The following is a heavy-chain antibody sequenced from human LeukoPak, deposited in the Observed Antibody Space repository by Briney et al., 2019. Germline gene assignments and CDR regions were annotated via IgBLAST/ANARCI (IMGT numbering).Heavy chain of an antibody. CDR3: ARDPRSSGWYYYYYYGMDV. Sequence: GGSLRLSCAASGFTCSSYAMHWVRQDPGKGLEWVAVTSYDGSNKYYADSVKGRFTISRDNSKNTLYLQMNSLRAEDTAVYYCARDPRSSGWYYYYYYGMDVWGKGTTVTVSS. V-gene: IGHV3-30*04. CDR1: GFTCSSYA. CDR2: TSYDGSNK. J-gene: IGHJ6*04. D-gene: IGHD6-19*01.